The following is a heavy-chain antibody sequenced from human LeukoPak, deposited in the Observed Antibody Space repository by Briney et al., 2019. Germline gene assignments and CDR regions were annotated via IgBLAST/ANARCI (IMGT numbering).Heavy chain of an antibody. CDR1: GYTFTSYG. D-gene: IGHD6-13*01. J-gene: IGHJ4*02. Sequence: ASVKVSCKASGYTFTSYGISWVRQAPGQGLEWMGWISAYNGNTNYAQKLQGRVTMTTDTSTSTAYMELRSLRSDDTAVYYCARDRAIAVSSSWYDFDYWGQGTLVTVSS. CDR3: ARDRAIAVSSSWYDFDY. CDR2: ISAYNGNT. V-gene: IGHV1-18*01.